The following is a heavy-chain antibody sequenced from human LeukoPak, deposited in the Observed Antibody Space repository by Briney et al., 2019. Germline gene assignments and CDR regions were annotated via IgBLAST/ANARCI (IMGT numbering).Heavy chain of an antibody. CDR3: ARSRLRFLQWDY. CDR1: GDAFTNYC. V-gene: IGHV1-46*01. D-gene: IGHD3-3*01. CDR2: VDPSVATP. J-gene: IGHJ4*02. Sequence: ASVKVSRKAPGDAFTNYCFHWVRQTPRHGLEWMGIVDPSVATPTYAERFQGRVTMARDASTGTVYMELRSLKGEDTAVYYCARSRLRFLQWDYWGQGTVVTVSS.